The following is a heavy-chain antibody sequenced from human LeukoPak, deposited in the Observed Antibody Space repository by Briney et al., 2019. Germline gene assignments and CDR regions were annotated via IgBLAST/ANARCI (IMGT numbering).Heavy chain of an antibody. D-gene: IGHD2-2*01. J-gene: IGHJ3*02. CDR3: ARRSGCSSTSCYAPPDAFDI. CDR2: ISSSGSTI. Sequence: GGSQRLSCAASGFTFSDYYMSWIRQAPGKGLEWVSYISSSGSTIYYADSVKGRFTISRDNAKNSLYLQMNSLRAEDTAVYYCARRSGCSSTSCYAPPDAFDIWGQGTMVTVSS. V-gene: IGHV3-11*01. CDR1: GFTFSDYY.